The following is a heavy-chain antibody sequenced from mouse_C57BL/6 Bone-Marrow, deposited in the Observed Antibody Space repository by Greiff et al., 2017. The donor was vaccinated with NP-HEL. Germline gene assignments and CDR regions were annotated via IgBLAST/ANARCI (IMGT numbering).Heavy chain of an antibody. CDR3: ARSPYYYGSSTWFAY. V-gene: IGHV1-81*01. J-gene: IGHJ3*01. CDR1: GYTFTSYG. Sequence: ESGAELARPGASVKLSCKASGYTFTSYGISWVKQRTGQGLEWIGEIYPRSGNTYYNEKFKGKATLTADKSSSTAYMELRSLTSEDSAVYFCARSPYYYGSSTWFAYWGQGTLVTVSA. CDR2: IYPRSGNT. D-gene: IGHD1-1*01.